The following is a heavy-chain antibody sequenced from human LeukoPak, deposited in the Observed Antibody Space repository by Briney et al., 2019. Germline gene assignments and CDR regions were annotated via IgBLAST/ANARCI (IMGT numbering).Heavy chain of an antibody. D-gene: IGHD4-17*01. Sequence: SQTLSLTCTVSGGSISSGNYFWAWIRQPAGKGLEWIGRIYASGITNYSPSLKSRVTISVDTSKNQFSLKLSSVTAADTAVYYCARGNGDYIDTFDNWGQGTMVTVSS. J-gene: IGHJ3*02. V-gene: IGHV4-61*02. CDR2: IYASGIT. CDR3: ARGNGDYIDTFDN. CDR1: GGSISSGNYF.